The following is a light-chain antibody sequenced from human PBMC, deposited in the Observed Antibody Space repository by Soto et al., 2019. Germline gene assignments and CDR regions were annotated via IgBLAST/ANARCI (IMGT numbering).Light chain of an antibody. CDR2: GTF. CDR3: QQYNDWPLT. V-gene: IGKV3-15*01. Sequence: IVTAQSPVTLSASPGERATLSCRASQSVSINLAWYQQKPGQAPSLLIYGTFTRATGIPARFSGTGSGTEFTLTISSLQSEDFALYYCQQYNDWPLTFGQGTKVDIK. CDR1: QSVSIN. J-gene: IGKJ1*01.